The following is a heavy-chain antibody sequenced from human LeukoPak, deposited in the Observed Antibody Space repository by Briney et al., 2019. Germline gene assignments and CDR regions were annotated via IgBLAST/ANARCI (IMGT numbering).Heavy chain of an antibody. CDR2: INHSGST. Sequence: SQTLSLTCAVSGGSISSGGYSWSWIRQPPGKGLEWIGEINHSGSTNYNPSLKSRVTISVDTSKNQFSLKLSSVTAADTAVYYCARRTYYDFWSGYPYGYFDYWGQGTLVTVSS. CDR3: ARRTYYDFWSGYPYGYFDY. CDR1: GGSISSGGYS. J-gene: IGHJ4*02. D-gene: IGHD3-3*01. V-gene: IGHV4-30-2*01.